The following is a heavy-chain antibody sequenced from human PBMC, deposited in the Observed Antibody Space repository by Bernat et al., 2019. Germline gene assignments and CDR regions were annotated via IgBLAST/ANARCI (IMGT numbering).Heavy chain of an antibody. Sequence: QVQLVQSGAEVKKPGASVKVSCKASGYTFTGYYMHWVRQAPGQGLEWMGWINPNSGGTNYAQKFQGWVTMTRDTSTSTAYMELSRLRSDDTAVYYCARGDRGGDDGDLYYYYYGMDVWGQGTTVTVSS. CDR3: ARGDRGGDDGDLYYYYYGMDV. CDR2: INPNSGGT. V-gene: IGHV1-2*04. D-gene: IGHD4-17*01. J-gene: IGHJ6*02. CDR1: GYTFTGYY.